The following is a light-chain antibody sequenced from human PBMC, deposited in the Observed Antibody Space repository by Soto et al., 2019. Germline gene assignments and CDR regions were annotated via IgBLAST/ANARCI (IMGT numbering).Light chain of an antibody. CDR1: NSDIGGYNY. CDR2: DVS. Sequence: QSALTQPASVSGSPGQSITISCTGTNSDIGGYNYVSWYQQHPGKAPKLMIYDVSNRPSGVSDRFFGSKSGNTASLTISGLQAEDEADYYCTSFSSSGTRYVFGSGTQLTVL. J-gene: IGLJ7*01. V-gene: IGLV2-14*01. CDR3: TSFSSSGTRYV.